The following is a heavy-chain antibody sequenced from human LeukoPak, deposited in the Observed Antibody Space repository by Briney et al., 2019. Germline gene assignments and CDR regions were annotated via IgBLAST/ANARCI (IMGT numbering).Heavy chain of an antibody. CDR2: IKSKTDGGKT. CDR3: TTDLCSSTSCYRRYYYYMDV. CDR1: GFTFSNDW. V-gene: IGHV3-15*01. J-gene: IGHJ6*03. D-gene: IGHD2-2*02. Sequence: GGSLRLSCAASGFTFSNDWMRWVRQAPGKGLEWVGRIKSKTDGGKTDYPEPLKGRFTISRDDSKNTLYLQMNSLKTEDTAVYYCTTDLCSSTSCYRRYYYYMDVWGKGTTVTVSS.